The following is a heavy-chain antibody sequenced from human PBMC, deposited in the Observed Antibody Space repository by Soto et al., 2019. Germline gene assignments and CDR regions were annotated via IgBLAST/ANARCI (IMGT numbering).Heavy chain of an antibody. V-gene: IGHV4-59*12. D-gene: IGHD3-22*01. J-gene: IGHJ6*02. Sequence: SETLSLTCTVSGGSISSYYWSWIRQPPGKGLEWIGYIYYSGSTNYNPSLKSRVTISVDTSKNQFSLKLSSVTVADTAVYYCAKAPYYFYGVDVWGQGTTVTVSS. CDR3: AKAPYYFYGVDV. CDR1: GGSISSYY. CDR2: IYYSGST.